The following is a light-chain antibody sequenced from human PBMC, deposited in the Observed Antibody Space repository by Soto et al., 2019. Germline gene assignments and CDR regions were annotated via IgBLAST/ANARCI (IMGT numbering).Light chain of an antibody. CDR2: EVS. J-gene: IGLJ1*01. CDR3: CSYTCTRTYV. V-gene: IGLV2-23*02. Sequence: QSVLTQPASVSGSPGQSIAISCTGTSSDVGSSDLVSWYQQHPGKAPKLMIYEVSKRPSGVSDRFSGSKSDNTASLTISGLQAEDEADYYCCSYTCTRTYVSGTGTKVTVL. CDR1: SSDVGSSDL.